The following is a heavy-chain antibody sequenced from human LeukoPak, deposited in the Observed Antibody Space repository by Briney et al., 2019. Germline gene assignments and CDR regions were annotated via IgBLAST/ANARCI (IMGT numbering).Heavy chain of an antibody. CDR2: IKQDGSEK. D-gene: IGHD2-21*02. CDR1: GLIFSEHW. J-gene: IGHJ4*02. Sequence: GGSLRLSCAASGLIFSEHWMTWVRQAPGKGLEWMATIKQDGSEKYYLDSVKGRFTISRDNAKSSLYLQLNSLRAEDTAVYYCARGPLAYCGGDCYLFDYWGQGTLVTVSS. CDR3: ARGPLAYCGGDCYLFDY. V-gene: IGHV3-7*01.